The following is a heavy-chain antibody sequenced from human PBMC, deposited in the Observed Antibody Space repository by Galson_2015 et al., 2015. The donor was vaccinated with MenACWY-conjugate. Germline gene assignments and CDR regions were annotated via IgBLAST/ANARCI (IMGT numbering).Heavy chain of an antibody. CDR1: GYSFTNYW. CDR2: IDPVNSNI. Sequence: QSGAEVKKPGESLTISCTGSGYSFTNYWIAWVRQMPGKGLEWVGLIDPVNSNIRYSPSFQGQVTISADESISTAYLQWSSLKASDTATYYCARHPPGGRGMDVWGQGTTVTVSS. J-gene: IGHJ6*02. CDR3: ARHPPGGRGMDV. V-gene: IGHV5-51*01. D-gene: IGHD1-26*01.